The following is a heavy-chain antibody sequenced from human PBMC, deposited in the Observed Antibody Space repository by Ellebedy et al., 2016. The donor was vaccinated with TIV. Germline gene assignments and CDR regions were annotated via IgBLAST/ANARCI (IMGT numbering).Heavy chain of an antibody. CDR1: GGSISSSNW. D-gene: IGHD2-2*01. CDR2: IYHSGST. J-gene: IGHJ5*02. Sequence: SETLSLXXAVSGGSISSSNWWSWVRQPPGKGLEWIGEIYHSGSTNNNPSLKSRVTISVDKSKNQFSLKLSSVTAADTAVYYCARGVKYCSSTSCLWNWFDPWGQGTLVTVSS. CDR3: ARGVKYCSSTSCLWNWFDP. V-gene: IGHV4-4*02.